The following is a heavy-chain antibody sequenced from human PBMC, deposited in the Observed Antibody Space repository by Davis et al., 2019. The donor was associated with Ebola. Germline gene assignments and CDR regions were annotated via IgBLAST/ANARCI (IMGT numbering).Heavy chain of an antibody. V-gene: IGHV3-21*01. D-gene: IGHD4-11*01. CDR1: GFTFSSYS. J-gene: IGHJ5*02. CDR3: ARDGSTVTTNWFDP. Sequence: GESLKISCAASGFTFSSYSMNWVRQAPGKGLEWVSSISGSGDFTQYADSVKGRFIISRDNSRNTLYLDMYSLRAEDTAVYYCARDGSTVTTNWFDPWGQGTLVTVSS. CDR2: ISGSGDFT.